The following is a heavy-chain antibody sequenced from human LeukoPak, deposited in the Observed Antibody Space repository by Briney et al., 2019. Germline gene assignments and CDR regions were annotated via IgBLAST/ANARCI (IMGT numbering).Heavy chain of an antibody. Sequence: GGSLRLSCSASGFTFSNFAMHWVRQAPGKGLEYVSTTSSNGGATSYADSVKGRFTISRDNSKNTLYLQMSSLRPEDTAVYYCVKDPGYSSSWYFDYWGQGTLVPVSS. J-gene: IGHJ4*02. V-gene: IGHV3-64D*06. CDR3: VKDPGYSSSWYFDY. CDR2: TSSNGGAT. D-gene: IGHD6-13*01. CDR1: GFTFSNFA.